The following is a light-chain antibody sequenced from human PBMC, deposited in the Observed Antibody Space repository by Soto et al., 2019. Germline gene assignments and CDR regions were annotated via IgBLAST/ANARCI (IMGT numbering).Light chain of an antibody. CDR3: QQRDIWPWT. CDR2: DAS. J-gene: IGKJ1*01. V-gene: IGKV3-11*01. Sequence: VMTQSPVTLSVSPGERATLSCWASQSVNRYLVWYQQKPGQAPRLLMYDASKRATGIPARFSGSGSGTDFTLTISSLEPEDFAVYYCQQRDIWPWTFGQGTKVDIK. CDR1: QSVNRY.